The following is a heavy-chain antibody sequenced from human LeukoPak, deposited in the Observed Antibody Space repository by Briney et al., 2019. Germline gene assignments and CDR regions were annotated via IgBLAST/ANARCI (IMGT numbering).Heavy chain of an antibody. Sequence: ASVKVSCKTFGYTFTSHTITWVRQAPGQGLEWMGWITTYNGDTNYAQKLQDRVTMTTDTSTSTAYMELRSLRSDDTAVYYCARAGWEPPGYFDYWGQGTLVTVSS. D-gene: IGHD1-26*01. V-gene: IGHV1-18*01. J-gene: IGHJ4*02. CDR1: GYTFTSHT. CDR2: ITTYNGDT. CDR3: ARAGWEPPGYFDY.